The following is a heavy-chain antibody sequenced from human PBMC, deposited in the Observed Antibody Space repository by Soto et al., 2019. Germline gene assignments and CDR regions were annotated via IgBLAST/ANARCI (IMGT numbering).Heavy chain of an antibody. J-gene: IGHJ6*02. CDR2: IYWDDDK. Sequence: QITLKESGPTLVKPTQTLTLTCTFSGFSLDTSGVGVAWIRQPPGKALEWLTLIYWDDDKRYSPSLRSRLTITKATSDNRVVLTMTNMDPVDTATYYCSHMESRVASYGLDVWGQGTTVTVSS. CDR1: GFSLDTSGVG. CDR3: SHMESRVASYGLDV. V-gene: IGHV2-5*02. D-gene: IGHD3-3*01.